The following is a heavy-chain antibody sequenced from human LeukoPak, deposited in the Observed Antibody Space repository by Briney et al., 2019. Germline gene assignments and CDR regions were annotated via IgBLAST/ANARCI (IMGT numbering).Heavy chain of an antibody. CDR1: GFIFSGYW. V-gene: IGHV3-7*01. D-gene: IGHD3/OR15-3a*01. CDR2: MKQDGSER. Sequence: PGESLRLSCAASGFIFSGYWMTWVRQPQGNGLEWEANMKQDGSERNYVNSVKGRFTISRDNAKSSLYLQMNSLRVEDTAVYYCARYLDFRADYYFDYWGQGTLVTVSS. CDR3: ARYLDFRADYYFDY. J-gene: IGHJ4*02.